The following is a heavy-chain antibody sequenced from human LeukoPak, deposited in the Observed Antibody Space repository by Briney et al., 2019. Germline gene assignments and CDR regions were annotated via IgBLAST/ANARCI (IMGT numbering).Heavy chain of an antibody. CDR1: GFTFSSYG. J-gene: IGHJ3*02. CDR2: IRYDGSNK. CDR3: AKDLVVVIAIYAFDI. D-gene: IGHD2-21*01. V-gene: IGHV3-30*02. Sequence: GRSLRLSCAASGFTFSSYGMHWVRQAPGKGLEWVAFIRYDGSNKYYADSVKGRFTISRDNSKNTLHLQMNSLRAEDTAVYYCAKDLVVVIAIYAFDIWGQGTMVTVSS.